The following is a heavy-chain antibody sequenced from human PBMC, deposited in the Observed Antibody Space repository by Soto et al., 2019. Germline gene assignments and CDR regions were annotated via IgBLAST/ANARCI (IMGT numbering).Heavy chain of an antibody. V-gene: IGHV1-2*02. Sequence: VQLAQSGAEVKKPGASVKVSCKTSGDSFNDYYIHWVRQAPGQGLDWMGGINPNGGATKYAQKFQGRVTVTRDTSIRTVYMELSSLRSDDTAVYYCARESGGATATLDYYYFYMDVWGKGTTVTVSS. CDR2: INPNGGAT. D-gene: IGHD5-12*01. J-gene: IGHJ6*03. CDR3: ARESGGATATLDYYYFYMDV. CDR1: GDSFNDYY.